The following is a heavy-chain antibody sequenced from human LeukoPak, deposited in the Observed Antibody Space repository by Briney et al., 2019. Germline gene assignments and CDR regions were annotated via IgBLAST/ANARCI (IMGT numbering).Heavy chain of an antibody. V-gene: IGHV3-48*03. D-gene: IGHD3-16*01. Sequence: GGSLRLSCAASGFTFSSYEMNWVRQAPGKGLEWVSYISSSGSTIYYADSVKGRFTISRDNAKNSLYLQMNSLRSEDTAVYYCARFGGGATKDDRLDYWGQGTLVTVSS. CDR2: ISSSGSTI. J-gene: IGHJ4*02. CDR1: GFTFSSYE. CDR3: ARFGGGATKDDRLDY.